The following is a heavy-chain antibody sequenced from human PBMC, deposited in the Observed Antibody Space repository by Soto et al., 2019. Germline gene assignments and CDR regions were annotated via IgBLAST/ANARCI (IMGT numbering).Heavy chain of an antibody. CDR1: GFTFTNSA. Sequence: QMRLVKSGPEVKKPGTSVKVSCKASGFTFTNSAVQWMRQARGQRLEWIGWIVVGSGNTNYAQKFQERVTITRDMSTSTAYMELSSLRSDDTAVYYCAAEYYEGAYWGQGTLVTVSS. CDR3: AAEYYEGAY. D-gene: IGHD3-3*01. J-gene: IGHJ4*02. V-gene: IGHV1-58*01. CDR2: IVVGSGNT.